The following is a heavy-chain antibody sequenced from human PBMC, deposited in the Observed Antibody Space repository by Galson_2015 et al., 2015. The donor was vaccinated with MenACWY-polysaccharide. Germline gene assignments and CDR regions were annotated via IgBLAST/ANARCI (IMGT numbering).Heavy chain of an antibody. J-gene: IGHJ6*02. CDR2: VYASGST. V-gene: IGHV4-4*07. D-gene: IGHD3-10*01. CDR1: GASISNYY. Sequence: SEPLSLTCTVSGASISNYYWTWIRQPAGKGLEWIGRVYASGSTNSNPSLKSRLTMSVDTSKNQFSLGLSSVTAADTAIYYCARVRGGQGPRYSMDVWGQGTTVTVAS. CDR3: ARVRGGQGPRYSMDV.